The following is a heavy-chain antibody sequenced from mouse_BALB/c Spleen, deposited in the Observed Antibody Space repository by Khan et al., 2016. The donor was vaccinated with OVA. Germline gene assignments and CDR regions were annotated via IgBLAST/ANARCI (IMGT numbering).Heavy chain of an antibody. V-gene: IGHV1S81*02. J-gene: IGHJ3*01. CDR3: ARLYYSWLAD. CDR2: INPSNGRT. CDR1: GYTFTTYW. D-gene: IGHD2-1*01. Sequence: QVQPQQPGAELVRPGASVRLSCKTSGYTFTTYWMHWVKQRPGQGLEWIGEINPSNGRTNSNEKFMSKATLTVDKSSSTAYIHLSSPPSEDSAFYYCARLYYSWLADWGQGTLVSVSA.